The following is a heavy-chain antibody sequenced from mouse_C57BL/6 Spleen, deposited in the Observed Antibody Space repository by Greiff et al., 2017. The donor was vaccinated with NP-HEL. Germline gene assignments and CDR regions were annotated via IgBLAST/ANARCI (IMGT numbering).Heavy chain of an antibody. CDR1: GFSLTSYG. Sequence: QVHVKQSGPGLVQPSQSLSITCTVSGFSLTSYGVHWVRQSPGKGLEWLGVIWRGGSTDYNAAFMSRLSITKDNSKSQVFFKMNSLQADDTAIYYCAKNYGSSFYAMDYWGQGTSVTVSS. J-gene: IGHJ4*01. CDR3: AKNYGSSFYAMDY. D-gene: IGHD1-1*01. CDR2: IWRGGST. V-gene: IGHV2-5*01.